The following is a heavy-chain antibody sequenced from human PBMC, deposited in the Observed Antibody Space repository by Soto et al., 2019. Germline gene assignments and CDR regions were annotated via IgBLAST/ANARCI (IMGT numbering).Heavy chain of an antibody. V-gene: IGHV4-39*01. CDR1: GGSISSSSYY. CDR3: ARRGGQAMVNFDY. CDR2: IYYSGST. D-gene: IGHD5-18*01. Sequence: NPSETLSLTCTVSGGSISSSSYYWGWIRQPPGKGLEWIGSIYYSGSTYYNPSLKSRVTISVDTSKNQFSLKLSSVTAADTAVYYCARRGGQAMVNFDYWGQGTLVTVSS. J-gene: IGHJ4*02.